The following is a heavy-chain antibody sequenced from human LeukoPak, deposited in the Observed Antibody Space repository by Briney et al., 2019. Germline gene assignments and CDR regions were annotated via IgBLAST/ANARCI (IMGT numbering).Heavy chain of an antibody. J-gene: IGHJ4*02. V-gene: IGHV1-8*03. Sequence: ASVKVSCKASGYTFTSYDIVWVRQATGQGLEWMGWMNPNSGNTGYAQKFQGRVTITRDTSITTAYMDLSSLRSEDTAVYYCARGCSSTSCYHPDYWGQGTLVTVSS. D-gene: IGHD2-2*01. CDR1: GYTFTSYD. CDR3: ARGCSSTSCYHPDY. CDR2: MNPNSGNT.